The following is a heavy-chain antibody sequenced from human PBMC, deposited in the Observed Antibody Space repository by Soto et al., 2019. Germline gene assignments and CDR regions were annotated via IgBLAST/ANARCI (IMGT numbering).Heavy chain of an antibody. CDR2: ITGSGAGT. Sequence: GRSLRLSCVASGFTLSNYAMTWVRQAPGKGLEWVSGITGSGAGTHYAASVKGRLTITRDNSKKTLYLQMSSLRAEDTAVYYCAKDTGRNYYDSSGDYYLSCDSWGQGTLVTVPS. V-gene: IGHV3-23*01. D-gene: IGHD3-22*01. CDR3: AKDTGRNYYDSSGDYYLSCDS. J-gene: IGHJ4*02. CDR1: GFTLSNYA.